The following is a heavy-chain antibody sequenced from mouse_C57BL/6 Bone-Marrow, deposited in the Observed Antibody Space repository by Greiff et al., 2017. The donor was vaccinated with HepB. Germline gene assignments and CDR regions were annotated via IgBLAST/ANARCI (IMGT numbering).Heavy chain of an antibody. CDR2: IYPRSGNT. D-gene: IGHD1-1*01. CDR3: ALSSSDAMDY. CDR1: GYTFTSYG. V-gene: IGHV1-81*01. J-gene: IGHJ4*01. Sequence: QVQLQQSGAELARPGASVKLSCKASGYTFTSYGISWVKQRTGQGLEWIGEIYPRSGNTYYNEKFKGKATLTADKSSSTAYMNLRSLTSEDSAVYFWALSSSDAMDYWGRGTSVTVSS.